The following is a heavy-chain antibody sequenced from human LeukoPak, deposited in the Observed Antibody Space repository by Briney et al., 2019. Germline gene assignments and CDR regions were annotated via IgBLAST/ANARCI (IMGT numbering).Heavy chain of an antibody. CDR2: ISYDGSNK. Sequence: PGGSLRLSCAASGFTFSSYAMHWVRQAPGKGLEWVAVISYDGSNKYYADSVKGRFTISRDNSKNTLYLQMNSLRAEDTAAYYCAREIGDGDYYYYYMDVWGKGTTVTVSS. J-gene: IGHJ6*03. D-gene: IGHD3-16*01. V-gene: IGHV3-30*04. CDR1: GFTFSSYA. CDR3: AREIGDGDYYYYYMDV.